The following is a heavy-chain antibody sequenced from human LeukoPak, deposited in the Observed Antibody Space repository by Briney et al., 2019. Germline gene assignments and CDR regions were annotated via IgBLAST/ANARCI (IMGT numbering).Heavy chain of an antibody. J-gene: IGHJ4*02. D-gene: IGHD2-15*01. Sequence: GASVKVSCKASGYTFTGYYMHWVRQAPGQGLEWMGRINPNTGGTNYAQKFQCRVTMTWDTSMSTGYLEMSRLRSDDAAVYYCARGDPLVAAVVAATLDYWGQGTLVTVSS. CDR3: ARGDPLVAAVVAATLDY. CDR1: GYTFTGYY. CDR2: INPNTGGT. V-gene: IGHV1-2*02.